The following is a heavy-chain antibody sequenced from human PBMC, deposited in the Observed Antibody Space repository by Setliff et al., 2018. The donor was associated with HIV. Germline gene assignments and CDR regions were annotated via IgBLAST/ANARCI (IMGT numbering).Heavy chain of an antibody. Sequence: RASVKVSCKASGYMFISYGISWVRQAPGPGLEWMGWISVYSGHTKYAQKFQDRVTMTTDTSTSTAYMEMRDLTSDDTAVYYCARVPLGYDSSGFYGVIDYFQLWGQGTPVTVSS. CDR1: GYMFISYG. D-gene: IGHD3-22*01. CDR3: ARVPLGYDSSGFYGVIDYFQL. V-gene: IGHV1-18*01. J-gene: IGHJ1*01. CDR2: ISVYSGHT.